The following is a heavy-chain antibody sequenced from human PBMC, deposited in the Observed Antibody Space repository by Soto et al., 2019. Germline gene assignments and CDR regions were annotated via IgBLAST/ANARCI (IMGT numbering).Heavy chain of an antibody. CDR2: ISGSGGST. CDR1: GFTFSSYA. J-gene: IGHJ6*02. D-gene: IGHD6-19*01. V-gene: IGHV3-23*01. CDR3: SKDKGIAVAGTSLYYYYYGMDV. Sequence: GGSLRLSCAASGFTFSSYAMSWVRQAPGKGLEWVSAISGSGGSTYYADYVKGRFTISRDNSNNSLYLQMNSLRAEDTAVYYCSKDKGIAVAGTSLYYYYYGMDVWGQGTTVTVSS.